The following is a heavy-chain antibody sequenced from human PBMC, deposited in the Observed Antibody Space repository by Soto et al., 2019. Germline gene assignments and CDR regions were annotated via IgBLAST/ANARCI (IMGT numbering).Heavy chain of an antibody. CDR3: ARDRGRYGYNSPYYYYGMDV. Sequence: QVQLVQSGAEVKKPGSSVKVSCKASGGTFSSYAISWVRQAPGQGLEWMGGIIPIFGTANYAQKFQGRVTITADESTCTAYMELSSRRSEDTAVYYCARDRGRYGYNSPYYYYGMDVWGQGNTVTVSS. CDR1: GGTFSSYA. CDR2: IIPIFGTA. V-gene: IGHV1-69*01. J-gene: IGHJ6*02. D-gene: IGHD5-12*01.